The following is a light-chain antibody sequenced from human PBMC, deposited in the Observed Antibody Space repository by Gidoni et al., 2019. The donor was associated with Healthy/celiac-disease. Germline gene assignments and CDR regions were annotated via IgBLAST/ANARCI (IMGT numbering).Light chain of an antibody. CDR3: QQYYSTPRT. V-gene: IGKV4-1*01. CDR2: WAS. Sequence: GSLGERATINCKASQSVLYSSNNKNYFAWYQQKPVQPPKLHIYWASTRESGVPDRFSGSGSGTDFTLTISSRQDEDVAVYYWQQYYSTPRTFGQGTKVEIK. CDR1: QSVLYSSNNKNY. J-gene: IGKJ1*01.